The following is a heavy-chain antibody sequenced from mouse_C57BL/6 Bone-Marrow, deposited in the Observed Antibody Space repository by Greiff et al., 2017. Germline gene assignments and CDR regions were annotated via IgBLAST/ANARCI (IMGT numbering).Heavy chain of an antibody. CDR2: IYPTSGRT. CDR1: GYTFTSYW. J-gene: IGHJ2*01. V-gene: IGHV1-55*01. CDR3: ARAGPLGRSFDY. D-gene: IGHD4-1*01. Sequence: QVQLKQPGAELVKPGASVKMSCKASGYTFTSYWITWVKQRPGQGLEWIGDIYPTSGRTNYNEKFKSKAILTVDTSSNTAYMQLSRLPSEDSAVFYCARAGPLGRSFDYWGQGTTLTVSS.